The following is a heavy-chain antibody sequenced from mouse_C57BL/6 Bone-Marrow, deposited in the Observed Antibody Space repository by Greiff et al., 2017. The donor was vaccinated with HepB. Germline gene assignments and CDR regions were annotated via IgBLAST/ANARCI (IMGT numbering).Heavy chain of an antibody. J-gene: IGHJ1*03. D-gene: IGHD1-1*01. Sequence: QVQLQQSGAELVKPGASVKLSCKASGYTFTSYWMHWVKQRPGRGLEWIGRIDPNSGGTKYNEKFKSKGTLTVDKPSSTANMQLSSLTSEDSAVYYCARFTTVVSGYFDVWGTGTTVTVSS. CDR3: ARFTTVVSGYFDV. V-gene: IGHV1-72*01. CDR2: IDPNSGGT. CDR1: GYTFTSYW.